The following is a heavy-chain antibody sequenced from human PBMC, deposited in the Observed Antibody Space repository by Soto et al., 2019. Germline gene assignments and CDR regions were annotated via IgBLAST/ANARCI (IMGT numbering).Heavy chain of an antibody. D-gene: IGHD3-10*01. CDR2: ITGGGGYT. J-gene: IGHJ2*01. Sequence: EVQLSESGGGLVQPGGSLRLSCAASGFTFSNHAMSWVRQAPGKGLEWVSTITGGGGYTYYADSVKGRFTISRDNSKNTLYLQMNSLRAGDTAVYYCAKGRDVAREHWYSDVWGRGTLVTVSS. CDR1: GFTFSNHA. V-gene: IGHV3-23*01. CDR3: AKGRDVAREHWYSDV.